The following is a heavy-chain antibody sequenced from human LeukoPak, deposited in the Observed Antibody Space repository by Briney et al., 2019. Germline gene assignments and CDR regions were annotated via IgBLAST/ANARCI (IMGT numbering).Heavy chain of an antibody. CDR3: ARRGIVVVPAAIPQGDYYYYMDV. Sequence: SETLSLTCTVSGGSISSYYWSWIRQPAGKGLEWIGRIYTSGSTNYNPSLKSRVTMSVDTSKNQFSLKLSSVTAADTAVYYCARRGIVVVPAAIPQGDYYYYMDVWGKGTTVTVSS. V-gene: IGHV4-4*07. D-gene: IGHD2-2*02. J-gene: IGHJ6*03. CDR1: GGSISSYY. CDR2: IYTSGST.